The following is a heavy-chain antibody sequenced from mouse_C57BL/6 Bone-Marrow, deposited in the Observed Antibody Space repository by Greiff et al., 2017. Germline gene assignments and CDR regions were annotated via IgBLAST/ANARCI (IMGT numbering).Heavy chain of an antibody. V-gene: IGHV1-42*01. D-gene: IGHD2-2*01. CDR2: INPSTGGT. Sequence: EVQLQQSGPELVKPGASVKISCTASGYSFTGYYMNWVKQSPEKSLEWIGEINPSTGGTTYNQKFKAKATLTVDKSSSTAYMQLKSLTSEASAVYYCARCGYYWYFDVWGTGTTVTVSS. J-gene: IGHJ1*03. CDR3: ARCGYYWYFDV. CDR1: GYSFTGYY.